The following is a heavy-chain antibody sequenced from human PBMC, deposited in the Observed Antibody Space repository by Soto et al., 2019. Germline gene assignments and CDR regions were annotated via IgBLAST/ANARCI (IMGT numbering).Heavy chain of an antibody. CDR1: GDSISSGGYS. V-gene: IGHV4-30-2*01. J-gene: IGHJ5*02. Sequence: SETLSLTCAVSGDSISSGGYSWSWIRQLPGKGLEWIGYIYHSGSTYYNPSLKSRVTISVDRSKNQFSLKLSSVTAADTAVYYCARVPGPWGQGTLVTVSS. CDR3: ARVPGP. D-gene: IGHD7-27*01. CDR2: IYHSGST.